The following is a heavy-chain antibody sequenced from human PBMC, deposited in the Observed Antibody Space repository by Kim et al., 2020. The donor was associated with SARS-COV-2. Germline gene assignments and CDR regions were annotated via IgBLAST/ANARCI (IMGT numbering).Heavy chain of an antibody. CDR3: ARVRSEYYTKRSPFDY. CDR2: ISSSSSYI. D-gene: IGHD2-2*02. J-gene: IGHJ4*02. CDR1: GFTFSSYS. V-gene: IGHV3-21*01. Sequence: GGSLRLSCAASGFTFSSYSMNWVRQAPGKGLEWVSSISSSSSYIYYADSVKGRFTISRDNAKNSLYLQMNSLRAEDTAVYYCARVRSEYYTKRSPFDYWGQGTLVTVSS.